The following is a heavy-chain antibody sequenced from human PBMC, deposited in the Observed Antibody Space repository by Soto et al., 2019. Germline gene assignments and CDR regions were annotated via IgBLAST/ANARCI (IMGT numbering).Heavy chain of an antibody. CDR3: AVDMMNNVQSGLYYYYMDV. CDR2: INPSGGST. V-gene: IGHV1-46*01. D-gene: IGHD1-26*01. CDR1: GYTFTSYY. J-gene: IGHJ6*03. Sequence: ASVKVSCKASGYTFTSYYMHWVRQAPGQGLEWMGIINPSGGSTSYAQKFQGRVTMTRDTSTSTVYMELSSLRSEDTAVYYCAVDMMNNVQSGLYYYYMDVWGKGTTVTVSS.